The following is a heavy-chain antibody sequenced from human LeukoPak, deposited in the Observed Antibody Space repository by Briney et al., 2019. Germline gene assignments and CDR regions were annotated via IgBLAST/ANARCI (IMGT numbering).Heavy chain of an antibody. CDR1: GYTFTNYY. CDR2: IDPRRPST. D-gene: IGHD1-1*01. Sequence: GASVRVSCKASGYTFTNYYIHWVRQAPGQGLEWMGIIDPRRPSTTYAQKFQGRVTFTRDTSTSTTKMELSSRPSEETAVYYCGRGRDGTGAGDVWGQGTMVTVSS. CDR3: GRGRDGTGAGDV. J-gene: IGHJ3*01. V-gene: IGHV1-46*01.